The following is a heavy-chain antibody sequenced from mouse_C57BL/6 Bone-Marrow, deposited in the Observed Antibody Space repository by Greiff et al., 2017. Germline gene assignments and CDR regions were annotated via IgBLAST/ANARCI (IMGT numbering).Heavy chain of an antibody. CDR1: GYTFTSYW. Sequence: VQLQQPGAELVRPGTSVKLSCKASGYTFTSYWMHWVKQRPGQGLEWIGVIDPSDSYTNYTQKFKGKATLTVDTSSSTAYMQLSSLTSEDSAVYYCARGNWGTGAYWGQGTLVTVSA. CDR3: ARGNWGTGAY. V-gene: IGHV1-59*01. CDR2: IDPSDSYT. J-gene: IGHJ3*01. D-gene: IGHD4-1*01.